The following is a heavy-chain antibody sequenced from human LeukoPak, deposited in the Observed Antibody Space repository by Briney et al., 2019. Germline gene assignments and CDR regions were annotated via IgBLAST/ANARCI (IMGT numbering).Heavy chain of an antibody. J-gene: IGHJ4*02. CDR1: GFPFSGYS. V-gene: IGHV3-48*01. D-gene: IGHD3-10*01. CDR2: FSSSNTI. Sequence: GGSLRLSCAASGFPFSGYSLTWVRQAPGKGLEWISYFSSSNTIYYADSVKGRFTISRDNAKNSLYLQMNSLTADDTAVYYCARLGRFLRVDYFDYWGQGSLVTVSS. CDR3: ARLGRFLRVDYFDY.